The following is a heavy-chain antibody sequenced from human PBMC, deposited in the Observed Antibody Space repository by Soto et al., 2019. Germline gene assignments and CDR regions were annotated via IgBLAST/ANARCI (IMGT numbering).Heavy chain of an antibody. Sequence: SETLSLTCTVSGGSISSYYWSWIRQPPGKGLEWIGYIYYSGSTNYNPSLKSRVTISVDTSKNQFSLKLSSVTAADTAVYYCATSMPVQATHYYGMDVWGQGTTVTVSS. J-gene: IGHJ6*02. CDR2: IYYSGST. CDR1: GGSISSYY. D-gene: IGHD2-2*01. CDR3: ATSMPVQATHYYGMDV. V-gene: IGHV4-59*08.